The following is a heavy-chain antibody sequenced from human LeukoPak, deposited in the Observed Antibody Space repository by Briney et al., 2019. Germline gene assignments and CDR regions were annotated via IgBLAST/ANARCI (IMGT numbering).Heavy chain of an antibody. V-gene: IGHV4-4*07. CDR1: GGSISSYY. CDR3: ARSIVGATAWFDP. D-gene: IGHD1-26*01. CDR2: IYTSGST. J-gene: IGHJ5*02. Sequence: WETLSLTCTVSGGSISSYYWSWIRQPAGKGLEWIGRIYTSGSTNYNPTLKSRVTMSVDTSKNQLSLKLSSVTAADTAVYYCARSIVGATAWFDPWGQGTLVTVSS.